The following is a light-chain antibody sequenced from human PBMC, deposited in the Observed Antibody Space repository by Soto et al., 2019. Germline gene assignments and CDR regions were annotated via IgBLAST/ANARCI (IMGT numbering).Light chain of an antibody. CDR3: QSYGV. CDR1: SSNIGAGYD. V-gene: IGLV1-40*01. J-gene: IGLJ1*01. Sequence: ALTQPPSVSGAPGQRVTIPCTGSSSNIGAGYDVHWYQQLPGTAPKLLIYGNSNRPSGVPDRFSGSKSGTSASLAITGLQAEDEADYYCQSYGVFGTGTKVTVL. CDR2: GNS.